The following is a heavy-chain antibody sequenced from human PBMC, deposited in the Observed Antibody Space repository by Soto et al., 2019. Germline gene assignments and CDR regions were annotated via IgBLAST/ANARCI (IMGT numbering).Heavy chain of an antibody. CDR1: GFTFSSYW. V-gene: IGHV3-7*05. D-gene: IGHD1-26*01. J-gene: IGHJ4*02. Sequence: GGSLRLCCAASGFTFSSYWMSWVRQAPGKGLEWVANIKQDGSEKYYVDSVKGRFTISRDNAKNSLYLQMNSLRAEDTAVYYCARGEKYSGRYYIDYWGQGTLVTVSS. CDR2: IKQDGSEK. CDR3: ARGEKYSGRYYIDY.